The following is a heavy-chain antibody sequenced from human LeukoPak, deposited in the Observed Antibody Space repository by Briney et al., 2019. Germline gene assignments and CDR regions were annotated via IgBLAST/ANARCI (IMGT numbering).Heavy chain of an antibody. CDR1: ADSISSVGYY. D-gene: IGHD3-10*01. V-gene: IGHV4-30-4*01. Sequence: PSETLSLTGTVSADSISSVGYYWTWIRQPPGKGLEWIGYIYFTGTTYYNPSLKSRVTISVDTSKNQFSLNLGSVTAADTAVYGRADGTGSEYGYVDSSGQGTLVTVSS. CDR2: IYFTGTT. J-gene: IGHJ4*02. CDR3: ADGTGSEYGYVDS.